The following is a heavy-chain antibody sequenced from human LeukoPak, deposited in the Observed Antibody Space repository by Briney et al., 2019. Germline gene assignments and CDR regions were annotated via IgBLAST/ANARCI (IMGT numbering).Heavy chain of an antibody. J-gene: IGHJ4*02. D-gene: IGHD6-19*01. V-gene: IGHV4-4*02. CDR2: IYHSGST. CDR3: ARAYYSSGWYSDY. CDR1: GGSISSSNW. Sequence: PSETLSLTCAVSGGSISSSNWWSWVRQPPGKGLEWIGEIYHSGSTNYNPSLKSRVTISVDKSKNQFSLKLSSVTAADTAVYYCARAYYSSGWYSDYWGQGTLVTVSS.